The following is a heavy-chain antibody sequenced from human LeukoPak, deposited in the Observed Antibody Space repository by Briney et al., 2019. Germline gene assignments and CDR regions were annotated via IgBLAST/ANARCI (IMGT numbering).Heavy chain of an antibody. Sequence: GGSLRLSCAASGFTFSSYAMHWVRPAPGKGLEWVAVISYDGSNKYYADSVKGRFTISRDNSKNTLYLQMNSLRAEDTAVYYCARASGEYQLLYDYWGQGTLVTVSS. D-gene: IGHD2-2*01. J-gene: IGHJ4*02. CDR3: ARASGEYQLLYDY. V-gene: IGHV3-30-3*01. CDR2: ISYDGSNK. CDR1: GFTFSSYA.